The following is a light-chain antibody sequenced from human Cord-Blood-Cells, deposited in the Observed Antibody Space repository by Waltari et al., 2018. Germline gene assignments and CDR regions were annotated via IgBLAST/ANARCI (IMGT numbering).Light chain of an antibody. V-gene: IGKV1-39*01. CDR1: QSISSY. Sequence: DIQMTQSPSSLSAYVGDRVTITCRASQSISSYLNWYQQKPGKAPKLLIYAASSLQSGVPSRFSGSGSGTDFTLTISSLQPEDFATYYCQQSYSTPRGFGPGTKVDIK. CDR2: AAS. CDR3: QQSYSTPRG. J-gene: IGKJ3*01.